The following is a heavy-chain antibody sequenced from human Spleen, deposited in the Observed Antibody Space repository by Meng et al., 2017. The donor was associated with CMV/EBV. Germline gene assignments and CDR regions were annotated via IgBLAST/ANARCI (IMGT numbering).Heavy chain of an antibody. Sequence: SETLSLTCTVSGGSISSYYWTWIRQPPGKGLEWIGYISYSGNTNYNPSLKSRVTISVDTSKNQFSLKLSSVTAADTAVYYCARHLLEWLFGPTSPVYYYYGMDVWGQGTTVTVSS. CDR1: GGSISSYY. CDR3: ARHLLEWLFGPTSPVYYYYGMDV. J-gene: IGHJ6*02. V-gene: IGHV4-59*12. CDR2: ISYSGNT. D-gene: IGHD3-3*01.